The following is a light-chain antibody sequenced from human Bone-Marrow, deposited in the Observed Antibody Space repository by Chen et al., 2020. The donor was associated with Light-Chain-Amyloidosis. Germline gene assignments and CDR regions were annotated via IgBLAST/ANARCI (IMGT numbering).Light chain of an antibody. J-gene: IGKJ2*01. V-gene: IGKV3-20*01. CDR2: ATS. Sequence: EIVLTQSPGILSLSPGESATLSCRASQGVSTSYLAWYRQKPGQAPRLLIYATSSRAKGIPDRFSGSGSGTDFTITISTLEPEDFAVYDCQQYVGLYTFVQWTKLEIK. CDR1: QGVSTSY. CDR3: QQYVGLYT.